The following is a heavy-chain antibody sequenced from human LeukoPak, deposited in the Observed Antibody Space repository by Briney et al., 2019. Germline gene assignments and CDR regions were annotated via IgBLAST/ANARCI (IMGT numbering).Heavy chain of an antibody. V-gene: IGHV4-59*01. D-gene: IGHD2-2*01. CDR2: IYYSGST. Sequence: SETLSLTCTVSGGSISSYYWSWIRQPPGKGLEWIGYIYYSGSTNYNPSLKSLVTISVDTSKNQFSLKLSSVTAADTAVYYCARVGTSWGTYNWFDPWGQGTLVTVSS. CDR1: GGSISSYY. J-gene: IGHJ5*02. CDR3: ARVGTSWGTYNWFDP.